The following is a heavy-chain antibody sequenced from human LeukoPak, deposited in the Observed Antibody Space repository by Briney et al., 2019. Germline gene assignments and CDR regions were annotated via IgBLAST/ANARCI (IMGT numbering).Heavy chain of an antibody. D-gene: IGHD6-6*01. J-gene: IGHJ4*02. CDR3: ARVAVVAARPGSVDY. V-gene: IGHV4-30-4*08. CDR2: IYYSGST. CDR1: GGSISGGDYY. Sequence: SETLSLTCIVSGGSISGGDYYWNWIRQPPGKGLEWIGYIYYSGSTYYNPSLKSRLTISVDTSKNQFSLRLSSVTAADTAVYYCARVAVVAARPGSVDYWGQGTLVTVSS.